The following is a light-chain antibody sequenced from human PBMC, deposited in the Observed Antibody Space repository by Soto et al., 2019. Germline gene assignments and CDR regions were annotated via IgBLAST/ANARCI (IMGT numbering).Light chain of an antibody. V-gene: IGKV1-5*03. Sequence: DIQMTESPSTLTASVGAGVTITCRASQSVGFWLAWYQQKPGKAPKLRIYKASNLESGVPSRLSGGGFGTEFTLTISSLQPDDSATYYCQQYNTYWTFGQGTKVDI. J-gene: IGKJ1*01. CDR1: QSVGFW. CDR3: QQYNTYWT. CDR2: KAS.